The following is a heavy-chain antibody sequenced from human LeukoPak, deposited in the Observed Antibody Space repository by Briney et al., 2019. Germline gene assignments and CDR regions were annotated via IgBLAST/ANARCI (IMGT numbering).Heavy chain of an antibody. V-gene: IGHV1-2*02. D-gene: IGHD6-6*01. CDR1: GYTFTGYY. J-gene: IGHJ4*02. CDR2: INPNSGGT. Sequence: ASVKVSCKASGYTFTGYYMHWVRQAPGQGLEWMGWINPNSGGTNYAQKFQGRVTMTRDTSISTAYMELSRLRPDDTAVYYCARAREYSSSRGLFDYWGQGTLVTVSS. CDR3: ARAREYSSSRGLFDY.